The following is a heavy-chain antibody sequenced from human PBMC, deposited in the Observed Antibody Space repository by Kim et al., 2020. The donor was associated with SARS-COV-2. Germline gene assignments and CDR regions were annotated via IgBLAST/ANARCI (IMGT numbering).Heavy chain of an antibody. CDR3: TRGGGTGTTESES. D-gene: IGHD1-1*01. J-gene: IGHJ5*02. Sequence: YAASVEDRITLSRDDSKSVAYLQMSSLKTEDTALYYCTRGGGTGTTESESWGQGTLVTVSS. V-gene: IGHV3-49*02.